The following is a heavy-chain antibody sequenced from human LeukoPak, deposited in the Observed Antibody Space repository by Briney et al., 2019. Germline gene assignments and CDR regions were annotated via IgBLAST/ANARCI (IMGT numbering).Heavy chain of an antibody. J-gene: IGHJ6*02. CDR2: ISSNGGST. V-gene: IGHV3-64*01. CDR1: GFTFSSYA. CDR3: AKDLGGYGMDV. Sequence: GGSLRLSCAASGFTFSSYAMHWVRQAPGKGLEYVSAISSNGGSTYYANSVKGRFTISRDNSKNTLYLQMNNLRAEDTAVYYCAKDLGGYGMDVWGQGTTVTVSS. D-gene: IGHD3-10*01.